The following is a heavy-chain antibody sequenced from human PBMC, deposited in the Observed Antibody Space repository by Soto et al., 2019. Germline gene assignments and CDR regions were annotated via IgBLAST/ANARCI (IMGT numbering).Heavy chain of an antibody. CDR1: GGSISSGDYY. D-gene: IGHD3-16*02. CDR2: IYYSGST. V-gene: IGHV4-30-4*01. J-gene: IGHJ4*02. Sequence: SETLSLTCTVSGGSISSGDYYWSWIRQPPGKGLEWIGYIYYSGSTYYNPSLKSRVTISVDTSKNQFSLKLSSVTAADTAVYYCASSHYVWGSYRYTVFDYWGQGTLVTVS. CDR3: ASSHYVWGSYRYTVFDY.